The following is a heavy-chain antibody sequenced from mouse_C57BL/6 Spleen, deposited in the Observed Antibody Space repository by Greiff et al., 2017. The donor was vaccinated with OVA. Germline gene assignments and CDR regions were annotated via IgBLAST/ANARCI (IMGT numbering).Heavy chain of an antibody. CDR1: GYTFTSYW. J-gene: IGHJ1*03. CDR3: ARSREGRYFDV. V-gene: IGHV1-69*01. Sequence: QVQLQQPGAELVMPGASVKLSCKASGYTFTSYWMHWVKQRPGQGLEWIGEIDPSDSYTNYNQKFKGKSTLTVDKSSSPAYMQLSSLTSEDSAVYYCARSREGRYFDVRGTRTTVTVSS. CDR2: IDPSDSYT.